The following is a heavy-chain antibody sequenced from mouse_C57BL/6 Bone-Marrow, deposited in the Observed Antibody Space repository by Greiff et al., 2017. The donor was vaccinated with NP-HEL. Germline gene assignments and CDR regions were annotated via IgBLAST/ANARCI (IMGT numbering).Heavy chain of an antibody. V-gene: IGHV5-17*01. D-gene: IGHD1-1*01. Sequence: EVQLVESGGGLVKPGGSLKLSCAASGFTFSDYGMHWVRQAPEKGLEWVAYISSGSSTIYYAATVKGRFTISRDNAENTLFLQMTSLRSEDTAMYYCARNYYGSSYAMDYWGQGTSVTVSS. CDR3: ARNYYGSSYAMDY. CDR1: GFTFSDYG. J-gene: IGHJ4*01. CDR2: ISSGSSTI.